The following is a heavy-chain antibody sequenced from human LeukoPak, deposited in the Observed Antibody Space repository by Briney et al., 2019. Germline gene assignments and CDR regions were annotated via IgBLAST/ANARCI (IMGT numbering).Heavy chain of an antibody. J-gene: IGHJ4*02. Sequence: GESLKISCKGSGYRFTNHWIGWVRQMPGKGLEWMAIIYAGDSDTRYSPSFQGQVTISVDKSISTACLQWSSLKASDTAIYYCVTAAHFDYWGQGTLVTVSS. D-gene: IGHD6-13*01. CDR3: VTAAHFDY. CDR2: IYAGDSDT. CDR1: GYRFTNHW. V-gene: IGHV5-51*01.